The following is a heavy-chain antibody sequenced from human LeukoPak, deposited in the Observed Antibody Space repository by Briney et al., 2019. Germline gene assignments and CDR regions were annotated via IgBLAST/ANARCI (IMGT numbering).Heavy chain of an antibody. D-gene: IGHD3-3*01. CDR2: ISAYNGNT. Sequence: ASVKVSCKASGYTFTSYGISWVRQAPGHGLEWMGWISAYNGNTNYAQKLQGRVTMTTDTSTSTAYMELRSLRSDDTAVYYCARGPRITIFGVVSHPYYYGMDVWGQGTTVTVSS. CDR1: GYTFTSYG. V-gene: IGHV1-18*01. J-gene: IGHJ6*02. CDR3: ARGPRITIFGVVSHPYYYGMDV.